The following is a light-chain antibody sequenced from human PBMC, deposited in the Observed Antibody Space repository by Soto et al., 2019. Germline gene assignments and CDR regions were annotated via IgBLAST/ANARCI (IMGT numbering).Light chain of an antibody. J-gene: IGKJ1*01. Sequence: DIQMTQSPSTLSASVGDRVTITCRASQSISSWLAWYQQKPGKAPKLLIYDASSLQSGVPSRFSGSGSGTEFTLTISSLQPDDFATYYCQQYNSYSPTLGQATKVDIK. CDR1: QSISSW. V-gene: IGKV1-5*01. CDR2: DAS. CDR3: QQYNSYSPT.